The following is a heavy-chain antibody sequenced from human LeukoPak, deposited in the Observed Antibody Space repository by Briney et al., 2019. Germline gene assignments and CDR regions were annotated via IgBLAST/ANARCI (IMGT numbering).Heavy chain of an antibody. Sequence: SETLSLTCAVYGGSFSGYYWSWIRQPPGKGLEWIGEINHSGSTNYNPSLKSRVTISVDTSKNQFSLKLSSVTAADTAVYYCARGRSSSCDYWGQGTLVTVSS. CDR2: INHSGST. J-gene: IGHJ4*02. CDR3: ARGRSSSCDY. V-gene: IGHV4-34*01. D-gene: IGHD6-13*01. CDR1: GGSFSGYY.